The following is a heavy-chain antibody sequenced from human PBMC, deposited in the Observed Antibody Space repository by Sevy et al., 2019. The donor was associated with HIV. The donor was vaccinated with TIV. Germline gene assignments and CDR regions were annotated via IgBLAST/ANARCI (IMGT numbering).Heavy chain of an antibody. CDR2: ISAYNGNT. V-gene: IGHV1-18*01. CDR1: GYTFTSYG. J-gene: IGHJ4*02. Sequence: ASVKVSCKASGYTFTSYGISWVRQAPGQGLEWMGWISAYNGNTNCAQKLQGRVTMTTDTSTSTAYMELRSLRSDDTAVYYCAREGDYYGSGSYQWIDYWGQGTLVTVSS. CDR3: AREGDYYGSGSYQWIDY. D-gene: IGHD3-10*01.